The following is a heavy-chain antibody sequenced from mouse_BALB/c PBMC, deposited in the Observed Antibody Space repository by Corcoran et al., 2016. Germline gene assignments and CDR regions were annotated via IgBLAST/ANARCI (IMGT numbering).Heavy chain of an antibody. V-gene: IGHV1-18*01. J-gene: IGHJ1*01. CDR3: ARGYGSSYWYFDV. Sequence: EVRLQQSGPELVKPGASMKISCKASGYSFTGYTMNWVKQSHGKNLEWIGLINPYNGGTSYNQKFKGKATLTVDKSSSTAYMELLSLTAEDSAVYYCARGYGSSYWYFDVGGAGTTVTVSS. D-gene: IGHD1-1*01. CDR2: INPYNGGT. CDR1: GYSFTGYT.